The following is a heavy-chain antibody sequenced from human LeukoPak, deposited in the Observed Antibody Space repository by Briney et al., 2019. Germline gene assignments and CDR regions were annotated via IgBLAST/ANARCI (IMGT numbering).Heavy chain of an antibody. Sequence: TSDTQSLMCAVYGRSFSVYYWRWIRHPPGKGLEWLGVINLSGNTNYNPPLRSGVTLSVETPKSQFSMKMSSVTAADTAVYYCARGRKGSGSHLLPYWYFDLWGRGTLVTVSS. V-gene: IGHV4-34*01. J-gene: IGHJ2*01. CDR1: GRSFSVYY. CDR2: INLSGNT. D-gene: IGHD3-10*01. CDR3: ARGRKGSGSHLLPYWYFDL.